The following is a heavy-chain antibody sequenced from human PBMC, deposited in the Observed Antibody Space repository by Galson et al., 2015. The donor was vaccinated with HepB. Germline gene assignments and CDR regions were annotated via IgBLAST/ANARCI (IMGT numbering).Heavy chain of an antibody. CDR3: TSGTSYYYDSSLDY. J-gene: IGHJ4*02. Sequence: SLRLSCAASGFTFSGSAMHWVRQASGKGLEWVARIRSKANSYATAYAASVKGRITISRVDSKNTAYLQMNSLKTEDTAVYYCTSGTSYYYDSSLDYWGQGTLVTVSS. CDR1: GFTFSGSA. CDR2: IRSKANSYAT. V-gene: IGHV3-73*01. D-gene: IGHD3-22*01.